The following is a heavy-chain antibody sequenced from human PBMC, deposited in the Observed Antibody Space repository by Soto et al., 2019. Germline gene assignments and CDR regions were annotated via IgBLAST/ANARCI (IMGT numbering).Heavy chain of an antibody. CDR1: GGSISSSSYY. V-gene: IGHV4-39*01. D-gene: IGHD6-19*01. CDR3: ARQGAPVAGVN. CDR2: IYYSGST. Sequence: QLQLQESGPGLVKPSETLSLTCTVSGGSISSSSYYWGWIRQPPGKGLEWIGSIYYSGSTYYNPSLKSRVTISVDTSKNQFSLRLSSVTAADTAVYYCARQGAPVAGVNWGQGTLVTVSS. J-gene: IGHJ4*02.